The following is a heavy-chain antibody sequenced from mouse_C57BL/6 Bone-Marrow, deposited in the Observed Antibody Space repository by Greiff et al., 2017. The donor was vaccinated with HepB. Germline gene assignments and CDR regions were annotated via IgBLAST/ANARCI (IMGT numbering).Heavy chain of an antibody. V-gene: IGHV7-1*01. CDR2: SRNKANDYTT. CDR1: GFTFSDFY. CDR3: ARDAGSYSYAMDY. J-gene: IGHJ4*01. Sequence: EVQLVESGGGLVQSGRSLRLSCATSGFTFSDFYMEWVRQAPGKGLEWIAASRNKANDYTTEYSASVKGRFIVSRDTSQSILYLQMNALRAEDTAIYYCARDAGSYSYAMDYWGQGTSVTVSS.